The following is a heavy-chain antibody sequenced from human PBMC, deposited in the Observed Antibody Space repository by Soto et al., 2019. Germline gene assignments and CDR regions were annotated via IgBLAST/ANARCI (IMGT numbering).Heavy chain of an antibody. Sequence: TGGSLRLSCAASGFTFSSYAMSWVRQAPGKGLEWVSAISGSGGSTYYADSVKGRFTISRDNSKNTLYLQMNSLRAEDTAVYYCAKLYYYDSSVDYWGQGTLVTVSS. CDR3: AKLYYYDSSVDY. V-gene: IGHV3-23*01. CDR2: ISGSGGST. J-gene: IGHJ4*02. D-gene: IGHD3-22*01. CDR1: GFTFSSYA.